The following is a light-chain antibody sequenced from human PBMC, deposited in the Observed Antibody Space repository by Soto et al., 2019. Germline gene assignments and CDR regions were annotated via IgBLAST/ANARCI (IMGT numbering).Light chain of an antibody. CDR1: SSNIGAGYD. V-gene: IGLV1-40*01. Sequence: QSVLTQPPSVSGAPGQRVTISCTGSSSNIGAGYDVHWYQHLPGTAPKLLIYGNNNRPSGVPDRFSGSKSGTSASLAITGLQDEDEPDYYFQSYDSSLSGVVFGGGTKLTVL. CDR2: GNN. J-gene: IGLJ2*01. CDR3: QSYDSSLSGVV.